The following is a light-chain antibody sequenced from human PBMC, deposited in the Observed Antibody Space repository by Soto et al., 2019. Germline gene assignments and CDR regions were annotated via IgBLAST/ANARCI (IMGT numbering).Light chain of an antibody. Sequence: DIQMTQSPSTLSASVGDRVTITCRASQSISSWLAWYQQKPGKAPKPLIYDASSLESGVPAGFSGSGSGTEFTLTITSVRPDDFATYYCQQYNSYPWTFGQGTKVEIK. V-gene: IGKV1-5*01. CDR3: QQYNSYPWT. CDR1: QSISSW. J-gene: IGKJ1*01. CDR2: DAS.